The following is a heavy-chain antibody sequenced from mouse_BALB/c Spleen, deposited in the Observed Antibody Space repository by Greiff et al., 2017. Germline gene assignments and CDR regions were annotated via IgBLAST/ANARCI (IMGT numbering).Heavy chain of an antibody. D-gene: IGHD1-1*01. V-gene: IGHV5-6*01. Sequence: EVMLVESGGDLVKPGGSLKLPCAASGFTFSSYGMSWVRQTPDKRLEWVATISSGGSYTYYPDSVKGRFTISRDNAKNTLYLQMSSLKSEDTAMYYCARDYYGSSSVGYYAMDYWGQGTSVTVSS. CDR1: GFTFSSYG. J-gene: IGHJ4*01. CDR2: ISSGGSYT. CDR3: ARDYYGSSSVGYYAMDY.